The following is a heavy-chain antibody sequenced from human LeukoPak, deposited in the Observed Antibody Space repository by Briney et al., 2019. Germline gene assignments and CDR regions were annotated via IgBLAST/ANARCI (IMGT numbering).Heavy chain of an antibody. CDR3: AKDRVHGMTRAQY. V-gene: IGHV3-30*18. J-gene: IGHJ4*02. D-gene: IGHD5-24*01. CDR1: GFTFSSYG. CDR2: ISYDGSNK. Sequence: GGSLRLSCAASGFTFSSYGMHWVRQAPGKGLEWVAVISYDGSNKYYADPVKGRFTISRDNSKNTLYLQMNSLRAEDTAVYYCAKDRVHGMTRAQYWGQGTLVTVSS.